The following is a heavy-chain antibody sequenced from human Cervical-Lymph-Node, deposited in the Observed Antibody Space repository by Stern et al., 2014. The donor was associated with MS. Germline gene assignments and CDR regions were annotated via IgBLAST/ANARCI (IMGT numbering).Heavy chain of an antibody. CDR2: IYHSGAS. J-gene: IGHJ2*01. D-gene: IGHD2/OR15-2a*01. Sequence: QVQLQESGPGLVKPSGTLSLTCAVSGGSVSSTNWWSWVRQSPGKGLEWIGNIYHSGASNYRPSLRSRASISRATSKNHLSLHLTSVTAADTAVYYCARERQQYCNSEGCSYWYFDLWGRGTLVTVSS. CDR3: ARERQQYCNSEGCSYWYFDL. V-gene: IGHV4-4*02. CDR1: GGSVSSTNW.